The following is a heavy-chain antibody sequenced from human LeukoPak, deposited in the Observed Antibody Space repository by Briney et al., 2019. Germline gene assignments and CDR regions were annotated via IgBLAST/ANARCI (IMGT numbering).Heavy chain of an antibody. V-gene: IGHV4-30-4*08. Sequence: SETLSLTCTVSGGSISSGDYFWSWIRQPPRKGLEWIGYIYHSVNTHYNPSLKSRVTISVDTSKNEFSLRLTSVTAADTAVYFCATEGSGNYYYFDDWGQGTLVTVSS. CDR3: ATEGSGNYYYFDD. D-gene: IGHD1-26*01. J-gene: IGHJ4*02. CDR1: GGSISSGDYF. CDR2: IYHSVNT.